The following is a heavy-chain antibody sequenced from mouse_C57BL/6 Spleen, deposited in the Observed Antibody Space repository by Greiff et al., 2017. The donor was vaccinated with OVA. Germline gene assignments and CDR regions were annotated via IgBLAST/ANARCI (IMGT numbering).Heavy chain of an antibody. CDR3: ARESGNFYFDY. CDR2: IDPSDSET. V-gene: IGHV1-52*01. CDR1: GYTFTSYW. J-gene: IGHJ2*01. D-gene: IGHD2-1*01. Sequence: QVQLQQPGAELVRPGSSVKLSCKASGYTFTSYWMHWVKQRPIQGLEWIGNIDPSDSETHYNQKFKDKATLTVDKSSSTADMQLSSLTSEDSAVYYCARESGNFYFDYWGQGTTLTVSS.